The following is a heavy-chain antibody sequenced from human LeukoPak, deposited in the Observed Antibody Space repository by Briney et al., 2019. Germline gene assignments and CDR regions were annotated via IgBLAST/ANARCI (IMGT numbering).Heavy chain of an antibody. CDR2: IYYSGST. J-gene: IGHJ3*02. CDR3: ARSLYGATLGAFDI. V-gene: IGHV4-31*03. D-gene: IGHD1-26*01. Sequence: PSETLSLTCTVSGGSISSGGYYWSWIRQHPGKGLEWIGYIYYSGSTYYNPSLKSRVTISVDTSKNQFSLKLSSVTAADTAVYYCARSLYGATLGAFDIWGQGTMVTVSS. CDR1: GGSISSGGYY.